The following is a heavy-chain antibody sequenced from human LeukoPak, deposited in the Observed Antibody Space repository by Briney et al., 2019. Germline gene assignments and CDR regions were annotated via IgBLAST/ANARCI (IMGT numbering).Heavy chain of an antibody. J-gene: IGHJ6*04. CDR1: GGTFSSYA. D-gene: IGHD6-19*01. V-gene: IGHV1-69*06. CDR2: IIPIFGTA. Sequence: GASVKVSCKASGGTFSSYAISWVQQAPGQGLEWMGGIIPIFGTANYAQKFQGRVTITADKSTSTAYMELSSLRSEDTAVYYCARDLNAVAGYYYGMDVWGKGTTVTVSS. CDR3: ARDLNAVAGYYYGMDV.